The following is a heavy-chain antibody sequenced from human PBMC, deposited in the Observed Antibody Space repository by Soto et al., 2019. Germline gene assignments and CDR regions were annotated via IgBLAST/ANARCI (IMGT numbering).Heavy chain of an antibody. V-gene: IGHV4-4*07. CDR3: ARGQRFSDRFDP. CDR2: IYSSGST. Sequence: NLSLTCTVSGGAISNYYWTWIRQPAGKGLEWIGRIYSSGSTKYNPSLQSRVTMSLDTSNNQFSLRLTSVTAADTAVYYCARGQRFSDRFDPWGQGTLLTASS. J-gene: IGHJ5*02. D-gene: IGHD3-3*01. CDR1: GGAISNYY.